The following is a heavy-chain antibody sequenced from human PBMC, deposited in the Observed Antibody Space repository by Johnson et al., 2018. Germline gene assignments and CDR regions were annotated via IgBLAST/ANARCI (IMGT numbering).Heavy chain of an antibody. D-gene: IGHD2-2*01. V-gene: IGHV3-30*18. CDR3: EKGVVLIGYQDAFDI. CDR1: GFTFRNYG. Sequence: QVQLVESGGGVVQPGRSLRLSCAASGFTFRNYGMHWVRQAPGKGLEWVAVISYDGSNKYYADSVKGRFTSASDNSKNTLYLQMNSLRAEATAVYYCEKGVVLIGYQDAFDIWGQGTMVTVSS. J-gene: IGHJ3*02. CDR2: ISYDGSNK.